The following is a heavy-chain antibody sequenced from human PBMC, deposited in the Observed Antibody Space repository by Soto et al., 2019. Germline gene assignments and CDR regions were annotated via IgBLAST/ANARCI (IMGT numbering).Heavy chain of an antibody. Sequence: GGSLRLSCAASGFTFSSYAMHWVRQAPGKGLEWVAVISYDGSNKYYADSVKGRFTISRDNSKNTLYLQMNSLRAEDTAVYYCARDTAARPDYIDYWGQGTLVTVS. CDR3: ARDTAARPDYIDY. CDR1: GFTFSSYA. V-gene: IGHV3-30-3*01. CDR2: ISYDGSNK. J-gene: IGHJ4*02. D-gene: IGHD6-6*01.